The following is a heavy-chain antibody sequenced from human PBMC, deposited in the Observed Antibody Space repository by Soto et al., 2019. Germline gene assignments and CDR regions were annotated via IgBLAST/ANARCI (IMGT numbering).Heavy chain of an antibody. CDR1: GFSFSSYW. CDR3: ARDQAAFDI. Sequence: EVQLVESGGGLVQPGGSLRLSCVASGFSFSSYWMTWVRQAPGKGLEWVVSIKEDGSEKKYVDSVKGRFTMSRDNAQKSLYLQINSLRVEDTAVYYCARDQAAFDIWGQGTMVTVSA. V-gene: IGHV3-7*01. J-gene: IGHJ3*02. CDR2: IKEDGSEK.